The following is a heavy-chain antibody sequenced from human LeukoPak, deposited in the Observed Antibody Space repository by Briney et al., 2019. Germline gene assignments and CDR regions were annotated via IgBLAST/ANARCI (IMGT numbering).Heavy chain of an antibody. CDR2: ISAYNGNT. D-gene: IGHD3-22*01. CDR1: GYTFISCG. V-gene: IGHV1-18*01. CDR3: ARVRFVYYDSSGPLGGWFDP. J-gene: IGHJ5*02. Sequence: ASVKVSCKASGYTFISCGISWVRQAPGQGLEWMGWISAYNGNTNYAQKLQGRVTMTTDTSTSTAYMELRSLRSDDTAVYYCARVRFVYYDSSGPLGGWFDPWGQGTLVTVSS.